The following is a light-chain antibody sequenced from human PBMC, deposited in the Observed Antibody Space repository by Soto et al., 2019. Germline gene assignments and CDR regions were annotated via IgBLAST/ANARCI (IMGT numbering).Light chain of an antibody. Sequence: EIVLTQSPATLSLSPGERATLSCRASQSVSSYLAWYQQKPGQAPRLLIYDASNTATGIPARFSGSGSGTDFTLTISSLEPEEFAVYYCQQRSNWPPTWTFGQGTKVEIK. J-gene: IGKJ1*01. CDR2: DAS. CDR1: QSVSSY. CDR3: QQRSNWPPTWT. V-gene: IGKV3-11*01.